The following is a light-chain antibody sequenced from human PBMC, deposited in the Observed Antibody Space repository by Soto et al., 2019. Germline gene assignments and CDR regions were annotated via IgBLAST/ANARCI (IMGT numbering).Light chain of an antibody. V-gene: IGLV2-11*01. CDR3: CSYAGTYSYV. CDR2: DVS. J-gene: IGLJ1*01. CDR1: SNDVGGYDY. Sequence: QSVLTQPRSVSGSPGQSVTISCTGTSNDVGGYDYVSWNQQHPGKAPKLIIYDVSKRPSGVPDRFSGSKSGNTASLTISGLQAEDEADYYCCSYAGTYSYVFGTGTKVTVL.